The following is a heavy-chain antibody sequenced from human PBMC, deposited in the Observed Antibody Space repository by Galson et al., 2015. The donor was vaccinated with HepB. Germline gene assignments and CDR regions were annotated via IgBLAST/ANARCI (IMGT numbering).Heavy chain of an antibody. CDR3: ARVLLHPSNGIAVAGTFDY. CDR1: GGSISSCY. CDR2: IYYSGST. Sequence: ETLSLTCTVSGGSISSCYWSWIRQPPGKGLEWIGYIYYSGSTNYNPSLKSRVTISVDTSKNQFSLKLSSVTAADTAVYYCARVLLHPSNGIAVAGTFDYWGQGTLVTVSS. V-gene: IGHV4-59*01. D-gene: IGHD6-19*01. J-gene: IGHJ4*02.